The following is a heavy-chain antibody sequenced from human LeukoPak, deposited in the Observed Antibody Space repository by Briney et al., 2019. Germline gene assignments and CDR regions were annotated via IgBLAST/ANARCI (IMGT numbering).Heavy chain of an antibody. D-gene: IGHD6-6*01. CDR2: ISWDGGST. V-gene: IGHV3-43*01. CDR1: GFTFDDYT. CDR3: ARMGGSSSWDY. J-gene: IGHJ4*02. Sequence: GGSLRLSCAASGFTFDDYTMHWVRQAPGKGLEWVSLISWDGGSTYYADSVKGRFTISRDNSKNSLYLQMNSLRTEDTALYYCARMGGSSSWDYWGQGTLVTVSS.